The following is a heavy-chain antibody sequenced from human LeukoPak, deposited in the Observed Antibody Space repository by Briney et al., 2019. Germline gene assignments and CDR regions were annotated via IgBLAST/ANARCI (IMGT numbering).Heavy chain of an antibody. V-gene: IGHV3-9*01. D-gene: IGHD5-24*01. CDR2: ISWNSGSI. Sequence: PGGSLRLSCAASGFTFDDYAMHWVRQAPGKGLEWVSGISWNSGSIGYADSVKGRFTISRDNAKNSPYLQMNSLRAEDTALYYCAKDKMATITGVFDYWGQGTLVTVSS. J-gene: IGHJ4*02. CDR1: GFTFDDYA. CDR3: AKDKMATITGVFDY.